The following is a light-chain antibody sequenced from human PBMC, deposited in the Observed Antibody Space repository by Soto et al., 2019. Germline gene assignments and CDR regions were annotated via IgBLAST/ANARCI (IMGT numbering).Light chain of an antibody. Sequence: QSALTQPASVSGSPGQSITISCTGTSSDVGSYKYVSWYQKHPGTAPKLVIYEDNSRPSGVPNRFSGSKSGNTASLTISGLHAEDEDYYYCSSYTIMSSVLFGGGTKVTVL. CDR2: EDN. J-gene: IGLJ2*01. V-gene: IGLV2-14*01. CDR3: SSYTIMSSVL. CDR1: SSDVGSYKY.